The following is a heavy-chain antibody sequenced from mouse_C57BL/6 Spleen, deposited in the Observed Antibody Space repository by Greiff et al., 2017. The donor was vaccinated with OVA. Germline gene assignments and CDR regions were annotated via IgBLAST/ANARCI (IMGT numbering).Heavy chain of an antibody. J-gene: IGHJ4*01. D-gene: IGHD2-4*01. V-gene: IGHV2-6*01. CDR2: IWGVGST. CDR3: AVYDYDGYYAMDY. CDR1: GFSLTSHG. Sequence: QVQLKESGPGLVAPSQSLSITCTVSGFSLTSHGVDWVRQSPGKGLEWLGVIWGVGSTNYNSALKSRLSISKDNAKSQVFLKMNSLQTDDTAMYYCAVYDYDGYYAMDYWGQGTSVTVSS.